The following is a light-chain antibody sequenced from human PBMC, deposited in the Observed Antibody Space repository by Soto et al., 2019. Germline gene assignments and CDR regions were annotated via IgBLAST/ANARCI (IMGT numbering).Light chain of an antibody. CDR1: QSISSY. CDR3: QQSYSTLLT. J-gene: IGKJ1*01. CDR2: AAS. V-gene: IGKV1-39*01. Sequence: DIQMTQSPSSLSASVGDRVTITCRASQSISSYLNWYQQKPGKAPKLLIYAASSLQSGVPSRFSGSGSGTDFTLTICSLQPEDFATYYCQQSYSTLLTFGQGTKV.